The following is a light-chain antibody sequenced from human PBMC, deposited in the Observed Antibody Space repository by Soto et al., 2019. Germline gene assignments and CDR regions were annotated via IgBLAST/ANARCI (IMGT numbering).Light chain of an antibody. CDR1: SSNIGRNS. Sequence: QSVLTQAPSVSGTPGQRVTITCSGSSSNIGRNSVNSYQHLPGTAPKLLTHANNHRPSGVPDRFSGSKSGTSASLAISGLQPEDEADYCCAAWDDSLNEYVFGDGTKVTVL. CDR3: AAWDDSLNEYV. CDR2: ANN. J-gene: IGLJ1*01. V-gene: IGLV1-44*01.